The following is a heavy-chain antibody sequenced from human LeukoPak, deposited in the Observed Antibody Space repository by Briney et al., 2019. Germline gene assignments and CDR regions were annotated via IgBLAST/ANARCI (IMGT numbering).Heavy chain of an antibody. CDR3: AKDGGYSSGWYDY. CDR2: IKQDGSEK. V-gene: IGHV3-7*03. Sequence: PGGSLRLSCAASGFTFSSYWMSWVRQAPGKGLEWVANIKQDGSEKYYVDSVKGRFTISRDNAKNSLYLQMNSLRAEDTAVYHCAKDGGYSSGWYDYWGQGTLVTVSS. CDR1: GFTFSSYW. J-gene: IGHJ4*02. D-gene: IGHD6-19*01.